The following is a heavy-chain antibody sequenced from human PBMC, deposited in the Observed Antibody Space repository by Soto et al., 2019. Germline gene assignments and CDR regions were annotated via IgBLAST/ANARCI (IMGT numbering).Heavy chain of an antibody. J-gene: IGHJ4*02. Sequence: SETLSLTCTVSGGSISSGDYYWSWIRQPPGKGLEWIGYIYYSGSTYYNPSLKSRVTISVDTSKNQFSLKLSSVTAADTAVYYCARVNSGYEIYDYWGQGTLVTVSS. D-gene: IGHD5-12*01. CDR2: IYYSGST. V-gene: IGHV4-30-4*01. CDR1: GGSISSGDYY. CDR3: ARVNSGYEIYDY.